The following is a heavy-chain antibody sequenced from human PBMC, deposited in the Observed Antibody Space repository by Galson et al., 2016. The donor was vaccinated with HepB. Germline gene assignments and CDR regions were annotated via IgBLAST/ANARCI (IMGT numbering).Heavy chain of an antibody. CDR2: IYPGDSDT. CDR1: GYSFTSYW. D-gene: IGHD2-2*01. CDR3: ATRSVLPAASDDAFDI. V-gene: IGHV5-51*01. J-gene: IGHJ3*02. Sequence: QSGAEVKKPGESLKISCKGSGYSFTSYWIGWVRQMPGKGLEWMGIIYPGDSDTRYSPSFQGQVTISADKSISTAYLQWSSLKASDTAMYYCATRSVLPAASDDAFDIWGQGTMVTVSS.